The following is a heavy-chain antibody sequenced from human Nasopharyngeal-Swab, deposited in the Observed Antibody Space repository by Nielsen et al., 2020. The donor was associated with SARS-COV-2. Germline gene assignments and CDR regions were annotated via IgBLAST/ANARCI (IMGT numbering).Heavy chain of an antibody. Sequence: SVNVSCKTSGDTFTNSAISWVRQAPGQGLEWMGGIVPALGLPNYAQKFRGRVTISADRSTTTSYLELSSLRSEDTAIYYCAREGEYGAYDAPDYWGQGTLVTVST. J-gene: IGHJ4*02. V-gene: IGHV1-69*10. D-gene: IGHD5-12*01. CDR1: GDTFTNSA. CDR3: AREGEYGAYDAPDY. CDR2: IVPALGLP.